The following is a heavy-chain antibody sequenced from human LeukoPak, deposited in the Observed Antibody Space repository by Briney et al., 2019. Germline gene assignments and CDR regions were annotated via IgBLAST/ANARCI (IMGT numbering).Heavy chain of an antibody. CDR2: IKKDGSEK. CDR3: AREGITVTTQFDC. CDR1: GFTFSSYW. Sequence: QSGGSLRLSCAASGFTFSSYWMSWVRQAPGKGLEWVANIKKDGSEKYYVDSVKGRFTISRDNAKTSLYLQMNSLRAEDTAVYYCAREGITVTTQFDCWGQGTLVTVSS. J-gene: IGHJ4*02. V-gene: IGHV3-7*01. D-gene: IGHD4-11*01.